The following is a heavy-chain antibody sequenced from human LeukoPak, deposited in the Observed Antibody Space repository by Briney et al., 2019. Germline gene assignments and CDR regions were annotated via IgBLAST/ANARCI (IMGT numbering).Heavy chain of an antibody. CDR2: IYSGGST. Sequence: GGSLRLSCAASGFTVSSNYMSWVRQAPGKGLEWVSVIYSGGSTYYADSVKGRFTISRDNSKNTVYHQMNSLRAEDTAVYYCARHGSITMVRGRLRYYYMDVWGKGTTVTISS. D-gene: IGHD3-10*01. CDR3: ARHGSITMVRGRLRYYYMDV. V-gene: IGHV3-53*01. CDR1: GFTVSSNY. J-gene: IGHJ6*03.